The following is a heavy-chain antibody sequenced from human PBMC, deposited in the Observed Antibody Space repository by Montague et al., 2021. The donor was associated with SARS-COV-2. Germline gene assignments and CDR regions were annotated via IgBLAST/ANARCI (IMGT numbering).Heavy chain of an antibody. CDR1: GSIFDDHG. CDR2: IDRNGCSP. CDR3: ARGYNYGPFDC. J-gene: IGHJ4*02. Sequence: SLRLSCAASGSIFDDHGMSWVRQVPGKGLEWVSGIDRNGCSPGYADSVKGRFTISRDNGKESLFLQMDSLRAEDTAFYYCARGYNYGPFDCWGQGTLVTVSP. D-gene: IGHD5-12*01. V-gene: IGHV3-20*04.